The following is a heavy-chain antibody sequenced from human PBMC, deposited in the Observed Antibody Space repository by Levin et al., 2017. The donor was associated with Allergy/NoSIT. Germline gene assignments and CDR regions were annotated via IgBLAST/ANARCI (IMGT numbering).Heavy chain of an antibody. CDR2: IWYDGSNK. V-gene: IGHV3-33*01. CDR3: ARDSHDYGDYLVDY. D-gene: IGHD4-17*01. J-gene: IGHJ4*02. CDR1: GFTFSSYG. Sequence: LSLTCAASGFTFSSYGMHWVRQAPGMGLEWVALIWYDGSNKYYADSVKGRFTISRDYSKNTLYLQMDSLRAEDTAVYYCARDSHDYGDYLVDYWGQGTLVTVSS.